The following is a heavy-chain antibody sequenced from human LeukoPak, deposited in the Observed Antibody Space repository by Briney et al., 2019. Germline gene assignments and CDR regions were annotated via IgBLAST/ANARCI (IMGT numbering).Heavy chain of an antibody. V-gene: IGHV1-69*05. D-gene: IGHD1-26*01. CDR1: GGTFSSYG. CDR3: ARDNSQGDSAWWFDP. CDR2: IIPIFGTA. J-gene: IGHJ5*02. Sequence: GASVKVSCKASGGTFSSYGISWVRQAPGQGLEWMGGIIPIFGTANYAQKFQGRVTMTRDTSISTAYMEVSSLKSEDTAVYYCARDNSQGDSAWWFDPWGQGTLVTVSS.